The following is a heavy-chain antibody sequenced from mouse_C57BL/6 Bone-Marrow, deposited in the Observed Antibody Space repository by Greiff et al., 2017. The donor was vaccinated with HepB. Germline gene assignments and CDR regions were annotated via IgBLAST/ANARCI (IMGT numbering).Heavy chain of an antibody. D-gene: IGHD2-3*01. Sequence: QVQLQQSGAELVKPGASVKISCKASGYAFSSYWMNWVKQRPGKGLEWIGQIYPGDGDTNYNGKFKGKATLTADKSSSTAYMQLSSLTSEDSAVYFCARRADDGYYSWFAYWGQGTLVTVSA. CDR3: ARRADDGYYSWFAY. CDR1: GYAFSSYW. J-gene: IGHJ3*01. V-gene: IGHV1-80*01. CDR2: IYPGDGDT.